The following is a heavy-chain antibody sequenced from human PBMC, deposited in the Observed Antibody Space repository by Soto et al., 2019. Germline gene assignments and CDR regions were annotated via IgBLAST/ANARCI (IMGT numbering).Heavy chain of an antibody. CDR3: ARHSTGYYYSWFDP. CDR1: GGSISSGDYY. D-gene: IGHD3-22*01. J-gene: IGHJ5*02. Sequence: PSETLSLTCTVSGGSISSGDYYWGWIRQPPGKGLEWIGSIFYNGNTFYNPSLKSRITISVDTSKNQFSLKLSSVTAADTAVYYCARHSTGYYYSWFDPWGQGTLVTVSS. V-gene: IGHV4-39*01. CDR2: IFYNGNT.